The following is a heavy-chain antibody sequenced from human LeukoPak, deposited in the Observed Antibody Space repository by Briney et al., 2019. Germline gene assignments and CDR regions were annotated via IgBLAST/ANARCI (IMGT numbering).Heavy chain of an antibody. CDR1: GYTFTGKF. V-gene: IGHV1-2*02. J-gene: IGHJ6*02. CDR3: ARGGEGSYGMDV. D-gene: IGHD3-16*01. CDR2: INPNSGGT. Sequence: GASVKVSCKASGYTFTGKFTHWVRQAPGQGLEWMGWINPNSGGTNYAQKFQGRVTMTRDTSISTAYMELSRLRSDDTAVHYCARGGEGSYGMDVWGQGTTVTVS.